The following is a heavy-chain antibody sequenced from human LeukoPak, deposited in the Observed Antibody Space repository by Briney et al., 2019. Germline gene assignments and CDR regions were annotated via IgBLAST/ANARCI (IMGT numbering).Heavy chain of an antibody. V-gene: IGHV3-11*04. CDR1: GFTFSDYY. CDR2: ISGNGGDI. Sequence: GGSLRLSCAASGFTFSDYYMTWVRQAPGKGLEWLSYISGNGGDIQYADSVKGRFTISRDNAKNLLYLQMDSLRVEDRAIYYCARDPRTVRIWGQGTLVTVSS. D-gene: IGHD1-1*01. J-gene: IGHJ4*02. CDR3: ARDPRTVRI.